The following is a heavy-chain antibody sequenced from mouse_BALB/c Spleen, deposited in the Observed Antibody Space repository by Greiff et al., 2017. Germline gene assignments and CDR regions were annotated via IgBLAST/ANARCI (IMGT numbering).Heavy chain of an antibody. CDR3: ARRYYGYVGDFDY. D-gene: IGHD1-2*01. Sequence: EVKLEESGPGLVKPSQSLSLTCTVTGYSITSDYAWNWIRQFPGNKLEWMGYISYSGSTSYNPSLKSRISITRDTSKNQFFLQLNSVTTEDTATYYCARRYYGYVGDFDYWGQGTTLTVSS. CDR1: GYSITSDYA. CDR2: ISYSGST. J-gene: IGHJ2*01. V-gene: IGHV3-2*02.